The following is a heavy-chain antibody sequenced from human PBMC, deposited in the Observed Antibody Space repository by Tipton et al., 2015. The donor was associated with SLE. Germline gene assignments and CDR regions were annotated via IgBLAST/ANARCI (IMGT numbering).Heavy chain of an antibody. CDR1: DGSVSSTTYY. CDR2: IFYYGGA. J-gene: IGHJ4*02. V-gene: IGHV4-39*07. Sequence: TLSLTCTVSDGSVSSTTYYWGWIRQPPGKGLEWIGSIFYYGGAYYNPSLKSRVTISLATSKNQFSLKVNSVTAADTAVYYCARGGGSLEWLDNYYIDYWGQGALVTVSS. D-gene: IGHD3-3*01. CDR3: ARGGGSLEWLDNYYIDY.